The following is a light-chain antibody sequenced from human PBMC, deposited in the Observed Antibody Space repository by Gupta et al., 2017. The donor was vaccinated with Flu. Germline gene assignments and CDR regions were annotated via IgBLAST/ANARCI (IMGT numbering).Light chain of an antibody. CDR1: QGISSY. Sequence: DTQLTQSPSFLSASLGDRVTNTCRASQGISSYLAWYQQKPGKAPKLLVYAASTLQGGGPSRFRGSGSGTEFTLTISSLQPEDFATYYCQQINGYPITFGQGTRLEI. CDR2: AAS. J-gene: IGKJ5*01. CDR3: QQINGYPIT. V-gene: IGKV1-9*01.